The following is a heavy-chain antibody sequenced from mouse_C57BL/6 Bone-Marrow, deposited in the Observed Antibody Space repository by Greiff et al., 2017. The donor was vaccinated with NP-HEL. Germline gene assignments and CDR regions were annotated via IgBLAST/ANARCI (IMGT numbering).Heavy chain of an antibody. CDR3: ARDLIVTPYWDFDV. D-gene: IGHD2-5*01. CDR2: ISDGGSYT. Sequence: DVHLVESGGGLVKPGGSLKLSCAASGFTFSSYAMSWVRQTPEKRLEWVATISDGGSYTYYPDNVKGRFTISRDNAKNNLYLQMSPLKSEDTAMYYCARDLIVTPYWDFDVWGTGTTVTVSS. CDR1: GFTFSSYA. J-gene: IGHJ1*03. V-gene: IGHV5-4*01.